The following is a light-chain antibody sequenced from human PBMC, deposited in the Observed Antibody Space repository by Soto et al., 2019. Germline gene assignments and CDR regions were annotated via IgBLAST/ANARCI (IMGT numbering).Light chain of an antibody. CDR2: DVT. CDR3: SSYTTSSSYV. CDR1: SSDVGGYIY. Sequence: QSVLTQPASVSGSPGQSITISCTGTSSDVGGYIYVSWYQQHPGKAPKLMIYDVTSRPSGVSYRFSGSKSGNTASLTISGLQHEDEADYYCSSYTTSSSYVFGTGTKVTV. V-gene: IGLV2-14*01. J-gene: IGLJ1*01.